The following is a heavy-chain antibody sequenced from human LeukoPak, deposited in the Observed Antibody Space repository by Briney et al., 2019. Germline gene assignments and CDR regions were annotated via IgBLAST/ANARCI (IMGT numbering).Heavy chain of an antibody. CDR3: AKSVASDAY. Sequence: GRSLRLSCTTSGFTFSNYAMHWVRQAPGKGLEWVAFISYGVTNKDYADSVKGRFTISRDNSKNTLSLQMNGLIPEDTAVYYCAKSVASDAYWGQGTLVTVSS. J-gene: IGHJ4*02. V-gene: IGHV3-30-3*02. D-gene: IGHD5-12*01. CDR1: GFTFSNYA. CDR2: ISYGVTNK.